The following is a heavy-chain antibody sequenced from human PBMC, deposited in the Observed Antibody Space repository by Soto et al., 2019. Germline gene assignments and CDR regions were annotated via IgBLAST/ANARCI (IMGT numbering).Heavy chain of an antibody. Sequence: QVQLVQSGAEVKKPGSSVKVSCKASGGTFSSYAISWVRQAPGQGLEWMGGIIPISGTANYAQRFQGRVPITADESTSTAYMALSSLTSEDTAVYYCARSQGSSTSLEIYYYYYYGMDVWGQGTTVTVSS. D-gene: IGHD2-2*01. V-gene: IGHV1-69*01. CDR1: GGTFSSYA. CDR3: ARSQGSSTSLEIYYYYYYGMDV. J-gene: IGHJ6*02. CDR2: IIPISGTA.